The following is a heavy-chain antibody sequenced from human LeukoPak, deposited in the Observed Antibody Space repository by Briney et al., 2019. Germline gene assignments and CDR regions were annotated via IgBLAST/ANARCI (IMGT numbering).Heavy chain of an antibody. V-gene: IGHV4-39*07. CDR3: ARWHSNKGWFDP. CDR2: IYYSGST. D-gene: IGHD6-13*01. Sequence: SETLYLTCTVSGGSISSSTYHWGWIRQPPGKGLEWIGSIYYSGSTYNNASLQSRVTISQDTSKNQFSLKLSSVTAADTAVYYCARWHSNKGWFDPWGQGTLVTVSS. CDR1: GGSISSSTYH. J-gene: IGHJ5*02.